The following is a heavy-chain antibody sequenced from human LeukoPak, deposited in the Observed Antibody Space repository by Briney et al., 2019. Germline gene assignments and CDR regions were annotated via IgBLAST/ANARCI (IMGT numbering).Heavy chain of an antibody. D-gene: IGHD6-6*01. CDR2: IKSKTDGGTT. V-gene: IGHV3-15*01. CDR3: TTGAYSSSYY. J-gene: IGHJ4*02. Sequence: PGGSLRLSCAASGFIFSNAWMSWVRRAPGKGLEWVGRIKSKTDGGTTDYAAPVKGRFTISRDDSKNTLYLQMNTLKTEDTGVYYCTTGAYSSSYYWGQGTLVTVSS. CDR1: GFIFSNAW.